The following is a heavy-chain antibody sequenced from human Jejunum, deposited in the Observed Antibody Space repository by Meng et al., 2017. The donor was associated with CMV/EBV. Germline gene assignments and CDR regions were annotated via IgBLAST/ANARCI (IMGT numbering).Heavy chain of an antibody. CDR1: GFSFDVYA. D-gene: IGHD3/OR15-3a*01. Sequence: SGFSFDVYAIHWVRQAPGKGLEWVSAISWNGATKGYADSVKGRFTISRDNAKRSVYLEINSLRPEDTAFYYCAKDTGRYDFYAMDVWGQGTTVTVSS. CDR3: AKDTGRYDFYAMDV. CDR2: ISWNGATK. V-gene: IGHV3-9*01. J-gene: IGHJ6*02.